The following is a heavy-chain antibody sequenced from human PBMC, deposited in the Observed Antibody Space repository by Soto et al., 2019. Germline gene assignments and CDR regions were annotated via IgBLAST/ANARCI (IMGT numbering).Heavy chain of an antibody. J-gene: IGHJ5*02. CDR2: INRDGNTI. V-gene: IGHV3-74*03. CDR1: GFTLSSNG. Sequence: GGSLRLSCAASGFTLSSNGVHWVRQAPGKGLVWVSHINRDGNTIMYADSVKGRFTISRDIAQNTVYLQMNSLRAEDTALYYCGRDNNWAVDTWGQGTLVTVSS. D-gene: IGHD3-16*01. CDR3: GRDNNWAVDT.